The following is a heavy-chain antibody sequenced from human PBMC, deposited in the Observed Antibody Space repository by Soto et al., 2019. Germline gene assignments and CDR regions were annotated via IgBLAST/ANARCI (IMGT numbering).Heavy chain of an antibody. CDR2: VYCRGRS. CDR3: VSQRTTVPTQAYFDY. V-gene: IGHV4-39*01. J-gene: IGHJ4*02. Sequence: ETLSLTCTVSGGSVTNSSYFWGWIRQSPGKGLEWIGSVYCRGRSYSKSSVKSRVTISVDTSKNRFSLSLNSVTASDTAVYFCVSQRTTVPTQAYFDYWGPGALVTVSS. CDR1: GGSVTNSSYF. D-gene: IGHD4-17*01.